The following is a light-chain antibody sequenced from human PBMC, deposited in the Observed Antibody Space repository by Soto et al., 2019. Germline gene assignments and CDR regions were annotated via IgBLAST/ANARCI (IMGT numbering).Light chain of an antibody. CDR2: GAS. CDR1: QSVSSSY. J-gene: IGKJ3*01. Sequence: EIVLTQSPGTLALSPGERDTLSCRASQSVSSSYLARYQQKPGQDPRLLIYGASSRATGIPDRFSGSGSGTDFTLTISRLEPEDFAVYYCQQYGSSPGTFGPGTKVDIK. CDR3: QQYGSSPGT. V-gene: IGKV3-20*01.